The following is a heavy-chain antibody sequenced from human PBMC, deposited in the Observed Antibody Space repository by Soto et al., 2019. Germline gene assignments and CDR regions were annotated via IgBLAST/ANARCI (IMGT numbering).Heavy chain of an antibody. V-gene: IGHV3-48*03. CDR3: VRSWGVYCSSTRCYSPWLDP. D-gene: IGHD2-2*02. J-gene: IGHJ5*02. Sequence: EVQLVESGGGLVQPGGSLRLSCVASGFTFSNHEMNWVRQAPGKGLEWVSYISSSGSPIDYADSVRGRFIISRDNAKNSVILQMNSLRVEDTAVYYCVRSWGVYCSSTRCYSPWLDPWGQGTLVTVSS. CDR1: GFTFSNHE. CDR2: ISSSGSPI.